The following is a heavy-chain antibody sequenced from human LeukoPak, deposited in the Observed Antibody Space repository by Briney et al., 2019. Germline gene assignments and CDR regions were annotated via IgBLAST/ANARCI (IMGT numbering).Heavy chain of an antibody. V-gene: IGHV3-23*01. CDR1: GFTFSSYG. J-gene: IGHJ6*03. CDR3: ARDRMVVAASPHYYYYMDV. Sequence: GGTLRLSCAASGFTFSSYGMSWVRQAPGKGLEWVSAISGSGGSTYYADSVKGRFTISRDNSKNTLYLQMNSLRAEDTAVYYCARDRMVVAASPHYYYYMDVWGKGTTVTISS. D-gene: IGHD2-15*01. CDR2: ISGSGGST.